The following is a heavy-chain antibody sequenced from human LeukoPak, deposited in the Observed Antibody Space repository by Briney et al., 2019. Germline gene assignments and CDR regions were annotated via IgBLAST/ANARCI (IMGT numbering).Heavy chain of an antibody. J-gene: IGHJ6*02. CDR3: ARRNAMDV. CDR2: INRDGSER. V-gene: IGHV3-7*03. CDR1: GFTVSSND. Sequence: QAGGSLRLSCVASGFTVSSNDMSWVRQAPGKGLEWVASINRDGSERYYVDSVKGRFTISRGDAKSSLYLQMNSLRAEDTAVYYCARRNAMDVWGQGTTVIVFS.